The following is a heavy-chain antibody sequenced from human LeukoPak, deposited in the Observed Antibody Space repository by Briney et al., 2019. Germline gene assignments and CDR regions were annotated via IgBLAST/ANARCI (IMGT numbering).Heavy chain of an antibody. CDR1: GYTFTDYY. Sequence: ASVKVSCKASGYTFTDYYMHWVRQAPGQGLEWMGWVNPNSGDTNYVHKFQGRVTMTSDTSISTAYMDLSRVRSDDTAVYYCALLSSSTWYRFDSWGQGTLVTVSS. CDR2: VNPNSGDT. CDR3: ALLSSSTWYRFDS. D-gene: IGHD6-13*01. V-gene: IGHV1-2*02. J-gene: IGHJ4*02.